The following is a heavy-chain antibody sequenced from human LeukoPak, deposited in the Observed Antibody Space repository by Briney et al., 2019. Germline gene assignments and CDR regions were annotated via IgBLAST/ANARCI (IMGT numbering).Heavy chain of an antibody. CDR3: GRLPDSRTEAVDI. CDR1: GGSISSHY. D-gene: IGHD3-22*01. J-gene: IGHJ3*02. Sequence: SETLSLTCTVSGGSISSHYWSWLRPPPGKGLEGIGYMYDSGSTKYNPSLKSRVTISVDMSRNQFSLKLSSVTAADTAVYYCGRLPDSRTEAVDIWGQGTVVTVSS. CDR2: MYDSGST. V-gene: IGHV4-59*08.